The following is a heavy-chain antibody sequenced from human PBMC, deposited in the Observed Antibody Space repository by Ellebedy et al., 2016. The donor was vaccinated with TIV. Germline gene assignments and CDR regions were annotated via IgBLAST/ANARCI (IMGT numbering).Heavy chain of an antibody. Sequence: GESLKISXKGSGYSFTSYWISWVRQMPGKGLEWMGRIDPSDSYTNYSPSFQGHVTISADKSISTAYLQWSSLKASDTAMYYCARLDRADYYDSSGRRDYWGQGTLVTVSS. CDR2: IDPSDSYT. D-gene: IGHD3-22*01. CDR3: ARLDRADYYDSSGRRDY. CDR1: GYSFTSYW. J-gene: IGHJ4*02. V-gene: IGHV5-10-1*01.